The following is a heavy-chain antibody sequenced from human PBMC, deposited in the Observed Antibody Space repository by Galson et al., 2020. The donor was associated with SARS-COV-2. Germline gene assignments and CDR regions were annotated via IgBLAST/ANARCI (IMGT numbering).Heavy chain of an antibody. CDR1: GGSISSGGYS. Sequence: SETLSLTCAVSGGSISSGGYSWSWIRQPPGKGLEWIGYIYHSGSTYYNPSLKSRVTISVDRSKNQFSLKLSSVTAADTAVYYCASLVVTTRHGAFDIWGQGTMVTVSS. V-gene: IGHV4-30-2*01. CDR3: ASLVVTTRHGAFDI. D-gene: IGHD2-15*01. CDR2: IYHSGST. J-gene: IGHJ3*02.